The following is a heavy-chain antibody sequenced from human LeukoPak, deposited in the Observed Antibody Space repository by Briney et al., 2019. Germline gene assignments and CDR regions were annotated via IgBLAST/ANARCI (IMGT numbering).Heavy chain of an antibody. V-gene: IGHV1-18*01. CDR2: ISAYNGNT. J-gene: IGHJ4*02. CDR3: ARRGYGDYVGYYFDY. CDR1: GYTFTSYG. Sequence: ASVKVSCKASGYTFTSYGISWVRQARGRGLEWMGWISAYNGNTNYAQKLQGRVTMTTDTSTSTAYMELRSLRSDDTAVYYCARRGYGDYVGYYFDYWGQGTLVTVSS. D-gene: IGHD4-17*01.